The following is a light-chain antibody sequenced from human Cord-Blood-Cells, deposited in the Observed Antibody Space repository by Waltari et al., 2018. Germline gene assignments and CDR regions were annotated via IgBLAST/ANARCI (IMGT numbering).Light chain of an antibody. CDR3: QSYDSSLSGCV. CDR1: SSNIGAGSA. J-gene: IGLJ2*01. V-gene: IGLV1-40*01. CDR2: GNS. Sequence: QSVLTQPPSVSGAPGQRVTISCTGSSSNIGAGSAVHWYQQLPGTAPKLLIYGNSNRPSGVPDRFSGSKSGTSASLAITGLQDEDEADYYCQSYDSSLSGCVFGGGTKLTVL.